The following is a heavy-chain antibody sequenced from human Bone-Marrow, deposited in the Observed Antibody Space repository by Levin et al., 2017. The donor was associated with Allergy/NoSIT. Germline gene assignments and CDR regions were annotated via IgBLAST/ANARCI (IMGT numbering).Heavy chain of an antibody. CDR1: GFTFSGST. V-gene: IGHV3-73*01. CDR3: TRWRGGDAYNVFDD. Sequence: PGGSLRLSCAASGFTFSGSTIHWVRQASGKGLEWVGLIRSKPNNYATAYGEPVKGRVTISRDDSKSTAYLQMNTVKNEDSAVYYCTRWRGGDAYNVFDDWGQGTLVTVSS. CDR2: IRSKPNNYAT. J-gene: IGHJ4*02. D-gene: IGHD5-24*01.